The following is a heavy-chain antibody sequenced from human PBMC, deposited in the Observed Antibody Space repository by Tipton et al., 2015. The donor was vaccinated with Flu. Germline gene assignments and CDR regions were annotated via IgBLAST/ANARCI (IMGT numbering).Heavy chain of an antibody. CDR3: ARGSGNANTYFDS. CDR2: INHSGSG. V-gene: IGHV4-34*01. Sequence: TLSLTCAVYGGSFSGYYWTWIRQPPGKGLEWIGEINHSGSGNYNPSLKSRLIISVDTSKNQFSLKLNSVTAADTAVYYCARGSGNANTYFDSWGQGTLVTVSS. CDR1: GGSFSGYY. D-gene: IGHD5-12*01. J-gene: IGHJ4*02.